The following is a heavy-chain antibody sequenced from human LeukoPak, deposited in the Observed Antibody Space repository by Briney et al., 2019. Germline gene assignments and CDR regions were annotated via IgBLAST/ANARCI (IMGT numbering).Heavy chain of an antibody. D-gene: IGHD1-1*01. V-gene: IGHV1-69*13. Sequence: ASVKVSCKASGGRSGNFALNWVRKAPGQRLEWMGAITPLYGASNYAQKFQGRLTIVADESTGTGYMELRSLASEDTAVYYCAADSHTSGFDYWAQGTLVTVSS. CDR3: AADSHTSGFDY. CDR2: ITPLYGAS. J-gene: IGHJ4*02. CDR1: GGRSGNFA.